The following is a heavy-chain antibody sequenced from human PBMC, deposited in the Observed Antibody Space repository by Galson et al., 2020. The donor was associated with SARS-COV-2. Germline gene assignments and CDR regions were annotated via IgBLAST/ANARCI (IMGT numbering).Heavy chain of an antibody. D-gene: IGHD3-16*01. Sequence: SDTLSLTCAVYGGSFSGYYWSWIRQPPGKGLEWIGEINHSGSTNYNPSLKSRVTISVDTSKNQFSLKLSSVTAADTAVYYCARGVWGDYPDDGGQGTLVTVSS. CDR1: GGSFSGYY. J-gene: IGHJ4*02. V-gene: IGHV4-34*01. CDR2: INHSGST. CDR3: ARGVWGDYPDD.